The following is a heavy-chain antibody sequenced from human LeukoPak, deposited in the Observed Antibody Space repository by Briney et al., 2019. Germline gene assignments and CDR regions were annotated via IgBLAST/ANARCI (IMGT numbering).Heavy chain of an antibody. D-gene: IGHD2-15*01. CDR3: AKDRAAGPAAYYFDY. V-gene: IGHV3-30*18. Sequence: GGSLRLSCAASGFTFSDYGMHWVRQAPGKGLAWVAVIASDGRDKHHGDSVKGRFTISRDNSKNTLYLQMNSLRDEDTALYYCAKDRAAGPAAYYFDYWGQGTLVTVSS. J-gene: IGHJ4*02. CDR1: GFTFSDYG. CDR2: IASDGRDK.